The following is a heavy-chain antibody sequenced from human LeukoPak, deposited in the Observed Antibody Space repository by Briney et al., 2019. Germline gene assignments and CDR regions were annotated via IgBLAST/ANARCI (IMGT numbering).Heavy chain of an antibody. J-gene: IGHJ3*01. CDR3: ARDYFDSWTGSRDASDV. Sequence: QPGGSLRLSCAASGFTLSDYWMHWVRQAPGKGLVWVSRINTNGNTISYADSVKGRFTISRDNAKNTLFLQMNSLRAEDTAVYYCARDYFDSWTGSRDASDVWGQGTMVTVPS. V-gene: IGHV3-74*03. CDR2: INTNGNTI. CDR1: GFTLSDYW. D-gene: IGHD3-3*01.